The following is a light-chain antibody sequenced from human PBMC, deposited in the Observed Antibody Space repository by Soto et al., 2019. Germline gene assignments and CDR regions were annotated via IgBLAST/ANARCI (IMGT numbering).Light chain of an antibody. CDR1: QHISIY. V-gene: IGKV1-39*01. CDR3: QQSYSNVMHT. CDR2: AAS. Sequence: DLQMTQSPSSLSASVGDRVTITCRASQHISIYLNWYQQRPGTAPKLLIFAASSLQSGVPSRFSGSGSGTDFTLTISSLQPEDFATYYCQQSYSNVMHTFGQGTKLEI. J-gene: IGKJ2*01.